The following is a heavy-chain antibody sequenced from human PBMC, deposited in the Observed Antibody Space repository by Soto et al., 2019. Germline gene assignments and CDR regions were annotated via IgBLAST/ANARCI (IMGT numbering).Heavy chain of an antibody. Sequence: QVQLQESGPGLGKPSQTLSLTCTVSGGSINRGGYYWTRIRQHPGKGLEWIGSVYYSGSTNYNPSLKSRVTISVDTSKNQFSLKLSSVSAADTAVYYCARGAGGNFYFDYWGQGTLVTVSS. CDR1: GGSINRGGYY. D-gene: IGHD2-21*02. CDR2: VYYSGST. CDR3: ARGAGGNFYFDY. J-gene: IGHJ4*02. V-gene: IGHV4-31*03.